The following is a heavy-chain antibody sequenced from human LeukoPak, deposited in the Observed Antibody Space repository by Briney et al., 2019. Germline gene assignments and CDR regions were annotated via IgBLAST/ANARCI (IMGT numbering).Heavy chain of an antibody. CDR3: ARGGGWYPTLDY. CDR1: GYTFTGYW. V-gene: IGHV1-46*01. Sequence: ASVKVSCKAFGYTFTGYWMHWARQAPGQGPEWMGVISPSGGSTIYAQKLQDRVTMATDTSTTTAYMELRSLRSDDTAVYYCARGGGWYPTLDYWGQGTLVTVSS. CDR2: ISPSGGST. D-gene: IGHD6-19*01. J-gene: IGHJ4*02.